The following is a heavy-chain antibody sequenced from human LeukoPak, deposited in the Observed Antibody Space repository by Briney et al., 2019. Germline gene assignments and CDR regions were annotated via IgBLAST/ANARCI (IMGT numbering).Heavy chain of an antibody. J-gene: IGHJ4*01. CDR3: VRDGGYTGGWTYGAGDY. CDR1: GFTFSAYV. D-gene: IGHD2-8*02. CDR2: ISTDGNEK. Sequence: PGGSLRLSCAASGFTFSAYVMHWVRQAPGKGLECVAVISTDGNEKYYADSVEGRFSISRDNSKNTLYLQMSSLRTEDTAVYYCVRDGGYTGGWTYGAGDYWGQGNLVTVSS. V-gene: IGHV3-30*04.